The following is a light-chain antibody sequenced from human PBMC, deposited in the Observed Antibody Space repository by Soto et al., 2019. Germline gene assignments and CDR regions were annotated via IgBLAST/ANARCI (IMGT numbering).Light chain of an antibody. V-gene: IGKV3-20*01. J-gene: IGKJ1*01. CDR1: QSVSSSH. CDR3: QQYGTSAGT. Sequence: EIVLTQSPGTLSLSPGERATLSCRASQSVSSSHLAWYQQNPGQAPRLLIYGATSRATGIPDRFSGSGSGTDFTLTSSRLEPEDFAVYYCQQYGTSAGTFGQGTKVEIK. CDR2: GAT.